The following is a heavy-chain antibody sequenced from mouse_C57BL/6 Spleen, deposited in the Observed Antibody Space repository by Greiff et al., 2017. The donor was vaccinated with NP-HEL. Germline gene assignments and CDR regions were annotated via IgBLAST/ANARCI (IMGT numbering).Heavy chain of an antibody. V-gene: IGHV3-1*01. D-gene: IGHD2-4*01. J-gene: IGHJ3*01. CDR3: ARDGDYDPFAY. CDR1: GYSITSGYD. CDR2: ISYSGST. Sequence: DVKLQESGPGMVKPSQSLSLTCTVTGYSITSGYDWHWIRHFPGNKLEWMGYISYSGSTNYNPSLKSRISITHDTSKNHFFLQLNSVTTEDTATYYCARDGDYDPFAYWGQGTLVTVSA.